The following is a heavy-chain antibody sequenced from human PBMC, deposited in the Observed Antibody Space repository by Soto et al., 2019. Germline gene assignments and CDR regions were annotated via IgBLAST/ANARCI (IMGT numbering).Heavy chain of an antibody. J-gene: IGHJ5*02. Sequence: SETLSLTCTVSGGSLNSYYWTWIRQSPGKGLEWIGYVSSTGSTNYNPSLKSRLTMSLDTSTNEVSLSLTSVTAADVAVYFCARFSPPRKSYDSNPGWFDPWGQGIMVT. D-gene: IGHD3-22*01. CDR3: ARFSPPRKSYDSNPGWFDP. CDR2: VSSTGST. V-gene: IGHV4-59*01. CDR1: GGSLNSYY.